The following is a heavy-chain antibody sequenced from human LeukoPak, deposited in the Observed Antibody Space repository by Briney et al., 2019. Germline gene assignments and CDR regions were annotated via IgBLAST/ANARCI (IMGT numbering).Heavy chain of an antibody. CDR1: GGSLSSFY. D-gene: IGHD1-1*01. Sequence: PSETLSLTRTVSGGSLSSFYWGWVRRPPGKGLGWVGYIYYSGSTNYNPSLKSRVTISVDTSKNQFSLKLSSVTAADTAVYYCARGFRQTTTYFDYWGQGTLVTVSS. CDR3: ARGFRQTTTYFDY. J-gene: IGHJ4*02. V-gene: IGHV4-59*08. CDR2: IYYSGST.